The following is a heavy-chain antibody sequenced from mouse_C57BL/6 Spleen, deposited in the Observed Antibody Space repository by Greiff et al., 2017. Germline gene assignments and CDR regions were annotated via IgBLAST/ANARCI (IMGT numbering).Heavy chain of an antibody. Sequence: QVQLQQPGAELVKPGASVKMSCKASGYTFTSYWITWVKQGPGQGLEWIGDIYPGSGSTNYNEKFKSKATLTVDTSSSTAYMQLSSLTSEDSAVYYCARYGNRGPRAMDYWGQGTSVTVSS. V-gene: IGHV1-55*01. J-gene: IGHJ4*01. CDR1: GYTFTSYW. CDR3: ARYGNRGPRAMDY. CDR2: IYPGSGST. D-gene: IGHD2-1*01.